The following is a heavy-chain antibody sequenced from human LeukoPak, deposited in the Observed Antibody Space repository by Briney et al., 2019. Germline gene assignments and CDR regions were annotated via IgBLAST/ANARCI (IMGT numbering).Heavy chain of an antibody. CDR2: IYHSGST. V-gene: IGHV4-38-2*02. D-gene: IGHD3-10*01. CDR1: GYSISSGYY. Sequence: PSETLSLTCTVSGYSISSGYYWGWIRQPPGKGLEWIGSIYHSGSTYYNPSLKSRVTISVDTSKNQFSLKLSSVTAADTAVYYCARVVDYYGSGSYLHYFDYWGQGTLVTVSS. J-gene: IGHJ4*02. CDR3: ARVVDYYGSGSYLHYFDY.